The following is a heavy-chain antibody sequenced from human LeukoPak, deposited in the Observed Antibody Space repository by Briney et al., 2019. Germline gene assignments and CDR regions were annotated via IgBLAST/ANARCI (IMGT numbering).Heavy chain of an antibody. Sequence: GGSLRLSCAASGLTFSSYWMSWVRQAPGKGLEWVANIKQDGSEKYYVDSVKGRFTISRDNAKNSLYLQMNSLRAEDTAVYYCARDSYSSSWYRWGYYYYMDVWGKGTTVTISS. J-gene: IGHJ6*03. D-gene: IGHD6-13*01. V-gene: IGHV3-7*01. CDR3: ARDSYSSSWYRWGYYYYMDV. CDR1: GLTFSSYW. CDR2: IKQDGSEK.